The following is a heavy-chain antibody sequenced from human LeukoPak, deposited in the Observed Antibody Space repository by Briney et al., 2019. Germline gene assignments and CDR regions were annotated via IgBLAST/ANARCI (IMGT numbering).Heavy chain of an antibody. J-gene: IGHJ4*02. CDR2: IYPGDSDT. D-gene: IGHD2-2*01. CDR1: GYRFTTYW. CDR3: ASQVYCYTTTCSDH. V-gene: IGHV5-51*01. Sequence: GESLKISCKGSGYRFTTYWIGWVRQMPGKGLEWMGIIYPGDSDTRYSPSFQGQITISADKSISTAYLQWSSLKASDSAMYYCASQVYCYTTTCSDHWGQGTLVTVSS.